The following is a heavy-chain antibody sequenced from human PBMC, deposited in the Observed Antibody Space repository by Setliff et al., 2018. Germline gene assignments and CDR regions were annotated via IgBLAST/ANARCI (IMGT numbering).Heavy chain of an antibody. D-gene: IGHD5-18*01. CDR1: GYTLTELS. J-gene: IGHJ4*02. CDR2: FDPEDGET. V-gene: IGHV1-24*01. CDR3: ATSVSWIQLVLYPQGHPEPFDY. Sequence: GASVKVSCKVSGYTLTELSMHWVRQAPGKGLEWTGGFDPEDGETIYAQKFQGRVTMTEDTSTDTAYVELSSLRSEDTAVYYCATSVSWIQLVLYPQGHPEPFDYWGQGTLVTVSS.